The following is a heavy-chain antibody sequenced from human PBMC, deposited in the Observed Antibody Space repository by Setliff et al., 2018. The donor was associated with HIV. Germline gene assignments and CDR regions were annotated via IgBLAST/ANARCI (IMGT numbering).Heavy chain of an antibody. Sequence: GESLKISCKASGYTFTTYWIGWERQMPGEGLEWMGIIYPADSDTTYSPSFQGQVTISVDRSISTAYLQWSNLKASDAAMYYCARLSKSTSGWDNWFDPWGQGTLVTVSS. CDR1: GYTFTTYW. CDR2: IYPADSDT. J-gene: IGHJ5*02. CDR3: ARLSKSTSGWDNWFDP. D-gene: IGHD6-19*01. V-gene: IGHV5-51*01.